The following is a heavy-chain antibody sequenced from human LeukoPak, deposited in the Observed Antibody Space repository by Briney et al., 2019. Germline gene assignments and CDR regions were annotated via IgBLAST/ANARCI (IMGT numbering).Heavy chain of an antibody. V-gene: IGHV4-39*02. J-gene: IGHJ4*02. CDR1: GGSISSSDYY. CDR3: ARRYYESSGRPHFFDY. D-gene: IGHD3-22*01. Sequence: SETLSLTCTVSGGSISSSDYYWGWIRQPPGKGLEWIGSIYYSGSTYYNPSLKSRVTISVDTSTNHFSLKLSSVTAADTAVYYCARRYYESSGRPHFFDYWGQGTLVTVSS. CDR2: IYYSGST.